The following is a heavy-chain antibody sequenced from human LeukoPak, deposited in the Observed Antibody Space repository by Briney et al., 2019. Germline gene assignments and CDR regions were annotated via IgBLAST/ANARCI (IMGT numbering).Heavy chain of an antibody. J-gene: IGHJ4*02. Sequence: PSETLSLTCTVSGGSISSSSYYWGWIRQPPGKGLEWIGSIYYSGSTYYNPSLKSRVTISVDTSKNQFSLKLSSVTAADTAVYYCAKLEQALKDGDSSGGNFDYWGQGTLVTVSS. CDR3: AKLEQALKDGDSSGGNFDY. CDR2: IYYSGST. CDR1: GGSISSSSYY. V-gene: IGHV4-39*07. D-gene: IGHD6-19*01.